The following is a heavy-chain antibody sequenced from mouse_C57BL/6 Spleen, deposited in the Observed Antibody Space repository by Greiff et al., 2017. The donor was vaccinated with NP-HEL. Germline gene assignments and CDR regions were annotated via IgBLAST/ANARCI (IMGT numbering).Heavy chain of an antibody. CDR1: GFTFSDYG. V-gene: IGHV5-17*01. CDR3: ASPLYGSSYDDAMDY. D-gene: IGHD1-1*01. Sequence: EVKLLESGGGLVKPGGSLKLSCAASGFTFSDYGMHWVRQAPEKGLEWVAYISSGSSTIYYADTVKGRFTISRDNAKNTLFLQMTSLRSEDTAMYYCASPLYGSSYDDAMDYWGQGTSVTVSS. CDR2: ISSGSSTI. J-gene: IGHJ4*01.